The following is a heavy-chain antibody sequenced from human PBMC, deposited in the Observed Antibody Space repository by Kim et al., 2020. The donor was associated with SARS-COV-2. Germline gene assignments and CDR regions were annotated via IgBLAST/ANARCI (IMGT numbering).Heavy chain of an antibody. D-gene: IGHD3-9*01. CDR1: GFTFSSYA. CDR3: AKDLHSANLRYFDWLYVESDYYYGMDV. CDR2: ISGSGGST. Sequence: GGSLRLSCAASGFTFSSYAMSWVRQAPGKGLEWVSAISGSGGSTYYADSVKGRFTISRDNSKNTLYLQMNSLRAEDTAVYYCAKDLHSANLRYFDWLYVESDYYYGMDVWGQGTTVTVSS. V-gene: IGHV3-23*01. J-gene: IGHJ6*02.